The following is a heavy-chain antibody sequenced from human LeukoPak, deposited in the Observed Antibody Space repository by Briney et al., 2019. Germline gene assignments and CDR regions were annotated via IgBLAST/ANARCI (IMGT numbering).Heavy chain of an antibody. V-gene: IGHV1-8*02. CDR3: ARDGRIVSDMLDI. CDR1: GYTFTSYG. J-gene: IGHJ3*02. CDR2: MNPNSGNT. Sequence: VASVKVSCKASGYTFTSYGISWVRQAPGQGLEWMGWMNPNSGNTGYAQKFQGRVTMTRNTSISTAYMELSSLRSEDTAVYYCARDGRIVSDMLDIWGQGTMVTVSS. D-gene: IGHD3-16*02.